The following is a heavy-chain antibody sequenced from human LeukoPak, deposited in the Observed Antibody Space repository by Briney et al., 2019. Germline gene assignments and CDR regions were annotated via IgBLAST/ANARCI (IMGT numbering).Heavy chain of an antibody. Sequence: GGSLRLSCAASGFTYSSYEMNWVRQAPGKGVEWVSYISSSGCNIYYADSVKGRFTISRDNAKNSLYLQMNSLSAEDTAVYYCALNAYGDYEGTINYWGQGTLVTVSS. CDR2: ISSSGCNI. V-gene: IGHV3-48*03. J-gene: IGHJ4*02. CDR3: ALNAYGDYEGTINY. D-gene: IGHD4-17*01. CDR1: GFTYSSYE.